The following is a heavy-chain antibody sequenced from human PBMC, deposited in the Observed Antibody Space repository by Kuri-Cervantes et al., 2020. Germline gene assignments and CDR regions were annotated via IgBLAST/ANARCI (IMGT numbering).Heavy chain of an antibody. CDR3: ARAYYESSGYHAFDI. CDR1: GYSISSGYY. J-gene: IGHJ3*02. V-gene: IGHV4-38-2*01. CDR2: IYHSGST. D-gene: IGHD3-22*01. Sequence: SQTHSLPRAVSGYSISSGYYWGWIRQPPGKGLEWIGSIYHSGSTYYNPSLKSRVTIPVDTSKNQFSLKLSSVTAADTAVYYCARAYYESSGYHAFDIWGQGTMVTVSS.